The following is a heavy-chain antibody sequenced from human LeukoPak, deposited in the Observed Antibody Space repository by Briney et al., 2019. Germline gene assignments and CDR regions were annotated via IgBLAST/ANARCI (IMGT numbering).Heavy chain of an antibody. V-gene: IGHV4-39*07. D-gene: IGHD3-3*01. J-gene: IGHJ4*02. Sequence: PSETLSLTCTVSGGSISSSSYYWGWIRQPPGKGLEWIGSIYYSGSTYYNPSLKSRVTISVDTSKNQFSLKLSSVTAADTAVYYCARRITIFGVVRWGQGTLVTVSS. CDR3: ARRITIFGVVR. CDR1: GGSISSSSYY. CDR2: IYYSGST.